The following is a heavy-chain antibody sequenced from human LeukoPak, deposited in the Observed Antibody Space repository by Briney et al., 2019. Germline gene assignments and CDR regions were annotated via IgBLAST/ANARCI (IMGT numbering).Heavy chain of an antibody. Sequence: GGSLRLSCAASGFTFSSYSMNWVRQAPGKGLEWVSYISSSSSTIYYADSVKGRFTISRDNAKNSLYLQMNSLRAEDTAVYYCARPVPSRLGWFDPWGQGTLVTVSS. D-gene: IGHD1-1*01. CDR2: ISSSSSTI. CDR3: ARPVPSRLGWFDP. V-gene: IGHV3-48*01. J-gene: IGHJ5*02. CDR1: GFTFSSYS.